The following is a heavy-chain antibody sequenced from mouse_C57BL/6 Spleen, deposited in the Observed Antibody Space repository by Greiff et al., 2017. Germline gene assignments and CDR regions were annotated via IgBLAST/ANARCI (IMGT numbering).Heavy chain of an antibody. V-gene: IGHV1-80*01. CDR3: ARTVVALYWYFDV. CDR1: GYAFSSYW. J-gene: IGHJ1*03. CDR2: IYPGDGDT. D-gene: IGHD1-1*01. Sequence: VQRVESGAELVKPGASVKISCKASGYAFSSYWMNWVKQRPGKGLEWIGQIYPGDGDTNYNGKFKGKATLTADKSSSTAYMQLSSLTSEDSAVYFCARTVVALYWYFDVWGTGTTVTVSS.